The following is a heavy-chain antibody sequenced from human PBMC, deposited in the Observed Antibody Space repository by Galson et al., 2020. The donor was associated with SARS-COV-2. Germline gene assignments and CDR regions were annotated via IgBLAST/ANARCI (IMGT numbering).Heavy chain of an antibody. V-gene: IGHV3-33*06. Sequence: GGSLRLSCAASGFTFSSYGMHWVRQAPGKGLEWVAVIWYDGSNKYYADSVKGRFTISRDNSKNTLYLQMNSLRADDTAVYYCAKDRGYYSGIDAFDIWGQGTMVTVSS. CDR1: GFTFSSYG. CDR3: AKDRGYYSGIDAFDI. CDR2: IWYDGSNK. J-gene: IGHJ3*02. D-gene: IGHD3-22*01.